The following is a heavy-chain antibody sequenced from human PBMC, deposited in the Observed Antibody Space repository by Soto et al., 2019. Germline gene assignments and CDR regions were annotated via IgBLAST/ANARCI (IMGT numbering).Heavy chain of an antibody. D-gene: IGHD2-21*02. V-gene: IGHV1-69*01. Sequence: QVQLVQSGAEVKKPGSSVKVSCKASGGTFSSYAISWVRQAPGQGLEWMGGIIPIFGTANYAQKFQGRVTITADECTSTAYMELSSLRSEDTAVYYCARLDCGGDGYPGGRWFDPWGQGTLVTVSS. CDR1: GGTFSSYA. CDR3: ARLDCGGDGYPGGRWFDP. CDR2: IIPIFGTA. J-gene: IGHJ5*02.